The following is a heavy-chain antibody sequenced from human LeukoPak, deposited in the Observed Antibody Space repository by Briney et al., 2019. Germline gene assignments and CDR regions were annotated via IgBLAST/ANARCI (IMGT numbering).Heavy chain of an antibody. CDR2: IIPIFGTA. D-gene: IGHD3-22*01. CDR1: GGTFSSYA. Sequence: SVKVSCKGSGGTFSSYAIRWVGQAPGQGLEWMGGIIPIFGTANYAQKFQGRVTITADESTSTAYMELSSLRSEDTAVYYCAGPNDYYDSSGHFDYWGQGTLVTVSS. J-gene: IGHJ4*02. V-gene: IGHV1-69*13. CDR3: AGPNDYYDSSGHFDY.